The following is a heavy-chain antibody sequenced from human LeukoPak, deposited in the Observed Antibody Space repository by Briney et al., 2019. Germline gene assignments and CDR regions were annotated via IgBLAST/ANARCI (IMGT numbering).Heavy chain of an antibody. D-gene: IGHD6-19*01. J-gene: IGHJ4*02. CDR3: ARVGYSSGKFDY. CDR2: IYYSGST. CDR1: GGSISSSSYY. Sequence: SETLSLTCTVSGGSISSSSYYWSWIRQPPGKGLEWIGYIYYSGSTNYNPSLKSRVTISVDTSKNQFSLKLSSVTAADTAVYYCARVGYSSGKFDYWGQGTLVTVSS. V-gene: IGHV4-61*01.